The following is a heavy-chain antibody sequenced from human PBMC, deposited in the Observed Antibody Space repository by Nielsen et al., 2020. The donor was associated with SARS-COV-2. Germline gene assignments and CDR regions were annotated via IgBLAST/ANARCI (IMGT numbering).Heavy chain of an antibody. CDR2: ISYDGNNK. V-gene: IGHV3-30*04. D-gene: IGHD6-6*01. CDR3: ARETIEHTSSFFDF. CDR1: GFTFRRSA. J-gene: IGHJ4*02. Sequence: GSLKISCAASGFTFRRSAMHWVRQAPGKGLEWVAIISYDGNNKYADSVKGRFTISRDNSKNTLYLQMTSLRAEDTAVYYCARETIEHTSSFFDFWGQGTLVTVSS.